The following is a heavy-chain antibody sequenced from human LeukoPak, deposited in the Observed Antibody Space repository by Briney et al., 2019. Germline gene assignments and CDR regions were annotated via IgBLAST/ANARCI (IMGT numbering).Heavy chain of an antibody. CDR3: ARGYYYGSGSYDFDI. D-gene: IGHD3-10*01. CDR2: VNLQGST. V-gene: IGHV4-4*02. Sequence: PSGTLSLTCGVSGGSITSTNYWTWVRQHPGKGLEWIGEVNLQGSTNYNPSLKSRVTVSEDTSKNQFSLKLSSVTAADTAVYYCARGYYYGSGSYDFDIWGQGTMVTVSS. J-gene: IGHJ3*02. CDR1: GGSITSTNY.